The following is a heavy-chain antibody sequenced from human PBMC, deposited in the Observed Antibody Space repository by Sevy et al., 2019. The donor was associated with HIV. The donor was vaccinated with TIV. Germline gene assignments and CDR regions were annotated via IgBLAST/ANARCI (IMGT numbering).Heavy chain of an antibody. D-gene: IGHD6-13*01. V-gene: IGHV3-30*02. CDR3: AKDLAGPGRRYFDY. CDR2: IRYDGSDK. Sequence: EGSLRLSCSASGFTFSNFGMHWVRQVPGKGLEWVTFIRYDGSDKYYAASVKGRFTISRDDSKNTLYLQMDSLRAEDTAIYYCAKDLAGPGRRYFDYWGQGTQVTVSS. CDR1: GFTFSNFG. J-gene: IGHJ4*02.